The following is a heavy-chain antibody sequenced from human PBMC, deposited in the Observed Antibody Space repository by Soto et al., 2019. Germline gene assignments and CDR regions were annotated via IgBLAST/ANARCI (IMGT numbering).Heavy chain of an antibody. J-gene: IGHJ2*01. D-gene: IGHD2-15*01. CDR2: ISWNSGSI. CDR1: GFTFDDYA. Sequence: EVQLVESGGGLVQPGRSLRLSCAASGFTFDDYAMHWVWQAPGKGLEWVSGISWNSGSIGYADSVKGRFTISRDNAKNSLYLQMNSLRAEDTALYYCAKDGLGWTPGWYFDLWGRGTLVTVSS. V-gene: IGHV3-9*01. CDR3: AKDGLGWTPGWYFDL.